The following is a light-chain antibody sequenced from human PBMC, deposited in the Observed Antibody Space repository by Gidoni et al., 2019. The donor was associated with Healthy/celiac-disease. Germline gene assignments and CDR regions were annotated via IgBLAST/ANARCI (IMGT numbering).Light chain of an antibody. CDR3: QQRSNWPRT. CDR1: QSVSSY. J-gene: IGKJ1*01. Sequence: EIVLTKSPATLSLSPGERATLSCRASQSVSSYLAWYQQKPGQAPRLLIYDASNRATGIPARFSGSGSGTYFTLTISSLEPEDFAVYYCQQRSNWPRTFGQGTKVEIK. CDR2: DAS. V-gene: IGKV3-11*01.